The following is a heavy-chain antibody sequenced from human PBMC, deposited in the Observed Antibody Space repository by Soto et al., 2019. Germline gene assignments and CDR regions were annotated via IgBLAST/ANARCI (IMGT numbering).Heavy chain of an antibody. CDR2: ISSFSNYM. J-gene: IGHJ3*02. V-gene: IGHV3-21*01. Sequence: GGSLRLSCAVSGFTFNSYSMNWVRQAPGKGLEWVSSISSFSNYMYYTDSVKGRFTISRDNARNSLYLQMNSLRAEDTAVYYCAREDGYRGGDAFDIWGQGTMVTVSS. CDR3: AREDGYRGGDAFDI. D-gene: IGHD5-12*01. CDR1: GFTFNSYS.